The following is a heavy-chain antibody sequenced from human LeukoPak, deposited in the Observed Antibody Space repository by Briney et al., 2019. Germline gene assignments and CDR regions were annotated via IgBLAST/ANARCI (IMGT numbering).Heavy chain of an antibody. CDR2: ISSSSSYI. D-gene: IGHD3-22*01. J-gene: IGHJ4*02. V-gene: IGHV3-21*01. CDR3: ASDYYDSSGYYSGY. CDR1: GFTFSSYS. Sequence: GGSLRLSCAASGFTFSSYSMNWVRQAPGKGLEWVSSISSSSSYIYYADSVKGRFAISRDNAKNSLYLQMNSLRAEDTAVYYCASDYYDSSGYYSGYWGQGTLVTVSS.